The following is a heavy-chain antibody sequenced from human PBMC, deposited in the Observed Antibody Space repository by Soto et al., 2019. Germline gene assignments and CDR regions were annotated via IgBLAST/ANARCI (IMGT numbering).Heavy chain of an antibody. Sequence: SETLSLTCTVSGGSISSYYWSWIRQPPGKGLEWIGYIYYSGSTNYNPSLKSRVTISVDTSKNQFSLKLSSVTAADTAVYYCARDAVHYYDSSGSPRGMDVWGQGTTVTVSS. D-gene: IGHD3-22*01. CDR2: IYYSGST. CDR3: ARDAVHYYDSSGSPRGMDV. J-gene: IGHJ6*02. V-gene: IGHV4-59*01. CDR1: GGSISSYY.